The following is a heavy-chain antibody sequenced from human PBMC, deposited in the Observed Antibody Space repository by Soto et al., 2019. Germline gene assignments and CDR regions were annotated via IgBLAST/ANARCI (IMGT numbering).Heavy chain of an antibody. CDR2: INHSATP. CDR3: ARGHGNALYSLDY. CDR1: GGSFSDYS. D-gene: IGHD3-16*01. J-gene: IGHJ4*02. V-gene: IGHV4-34*01. Sequence: SETLSLTCDVYGGSFSDYSWSWIRQPPGKGLEWIGEINHSATPNYSPSLKSRVTISVDTSNNQFSLTLNSVTSADTALYYCARGHGNALYSLDYWRQGALVTVCS.